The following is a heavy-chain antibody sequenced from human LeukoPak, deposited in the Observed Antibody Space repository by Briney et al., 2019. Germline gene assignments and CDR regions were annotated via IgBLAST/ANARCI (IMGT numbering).Heavy chain of an antibody. J-gene: IGHJ4*02. CDR2: IYYSGST. CDR3: ARGYITGTD. V-gene: IGHV4-59*01. Sequence: SETLSLTCTVSGGSISSYHWSCIRQPPGKGLEWIGYIYYSGSTNYNPSLKSRVTISVDTSKNQFSLKLSSVTAADTAVYYCARGYITGTDWGQGTLVTVSS. CDR1: GGSISSYH. D-gene: IGHD1-20*01.